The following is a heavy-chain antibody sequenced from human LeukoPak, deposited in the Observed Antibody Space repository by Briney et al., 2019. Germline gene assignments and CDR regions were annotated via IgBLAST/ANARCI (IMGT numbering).Heavy chain of an antibody. J-gene: IGHJ4*02. CDR2: IYYSGST. CDR3: ARHPNYGFFDY. D-gene: IGHD4-17*01. Sequence: PSETLSLTCTVSGGSISSSSYYWGWIRQPPGKGLEWIGSIYYSGSTYYNPSLKSRVTISVDTSKNQFSLKLSSVTAADTAVYYCARHPNYGFFDYWGQGTLVTVSS. CDR1: GGSISSSSYY. V-gene: IGHV4-39*01.